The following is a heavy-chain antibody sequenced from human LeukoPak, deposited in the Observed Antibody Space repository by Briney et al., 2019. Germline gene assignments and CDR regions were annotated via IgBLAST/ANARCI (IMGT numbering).Heavy chain of an antibody. Sequence: GGSLRLSCAASGFSLSTYTMNWARQAPGKGLEWVSSISGGGSYIYYSDSVKGRFTISRDNAKNSLSLQMNSLRAEDTAIYYCASHFWNYYRIDYWGQGILVTVSS. J-gene: IGHJ4*02. D-gene: IGHD3-3*02. CDR1: GFSLSTYT. CDR2: ISGGGSYI. CDR3: ASHFWNYYRIDY. V-gene: IGHV3-21*01.